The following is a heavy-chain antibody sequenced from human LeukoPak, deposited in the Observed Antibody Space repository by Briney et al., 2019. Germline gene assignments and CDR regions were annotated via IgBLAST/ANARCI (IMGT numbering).Heavy chain of an antibody. CDR3: ARGDSGYERSFDY. J-gene: IGHJ4*02. CDR1: GFTFSSNE. V-gene: IGHV3-48*03. D-gene: IGHD5-12*01. CDR2: ISSSGSTI. Sequence: GGSLRLSCAASGFTFSSNEMNWVRQAPGKGLEWVSYISSSGSTIYYADSVKGRFTISRDNAKNSLYLQMNSLRAEDTAVYYCARGDSGYERSFDYWGQGTLVTVSS.